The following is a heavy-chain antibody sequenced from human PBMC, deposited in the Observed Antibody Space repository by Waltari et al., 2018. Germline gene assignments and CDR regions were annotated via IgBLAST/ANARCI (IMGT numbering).Heavy chain of an antibody. Sequence: QVQLAQSGAEVKKPGASVKVSCEPSGYTFTDFYIHWVRQAPGQGLEWIGWIHPNSGYTNYAQKFQGWVTMTRDTSISTAFMELTSDDTAVYFCARGAAGHADYWGQGTLVTVSS. CDR3: ARGAAGHADY. J-gene: IGHJ4*02. CDR1: GYTFTDFY. D-gene: IGHD3-10*01. V-gene: IGHV1-2*04. CDR2: IHPNSGYT.